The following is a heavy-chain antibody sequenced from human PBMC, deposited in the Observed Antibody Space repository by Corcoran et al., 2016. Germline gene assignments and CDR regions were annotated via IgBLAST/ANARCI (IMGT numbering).Heavy chain of an antibody. CDR1: GGSFSGYY. J-gene: IGHJ6*02. CDR2: INHSGRT. CDR3: ARWGAYYYGSGRGGYYYYGMYV. D-gene: IGHD3-10*01. Sequence: QVQLQQWGAGLLKPSETLSLTCAVYGGSFSGYYWSWIRQPPGKGLEWIGEINHSGRTNYNPSLKSRVTISVDTSKNQFSLKLSSVTAADTAVYYCARWGAYYYGSGRGGYYYYGMYVWGQGTTVTVSS. V-gene: IGHV4-34*01.